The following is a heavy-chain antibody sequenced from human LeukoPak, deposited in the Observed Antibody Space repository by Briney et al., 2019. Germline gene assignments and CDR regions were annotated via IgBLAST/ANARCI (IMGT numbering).Heavy chain of an antibody. CDR1: GFTLSSYA. J-gene: IGHJ4*02. V-gene: IGHV3-23*01. Sequence: GGSLRLSCGASGFTLSSYAMTWVRQAPGKGLEWVSAIGISGGSTYYADSVKGRFTISRDNSMNTVYLEMSSLRAEDTAVYYCARAAGPVDYWGQGTLVTVSS. CDR2: IGISGGST. CDR3: ARAAGPVDY.